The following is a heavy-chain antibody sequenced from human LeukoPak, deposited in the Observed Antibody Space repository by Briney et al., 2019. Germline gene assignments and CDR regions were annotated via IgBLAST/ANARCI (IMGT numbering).Heavy chain of an antibody. CDR1: GGSFSGYY. V-gene: IGHV4-34*01. CDR3: ARGGPITMVRGVIYYYYGMDV. CDR2: INHSVST. J-gene: IGHJ6*04. Sequence: SETLSLTCAVYGGSFSGYYWSWIRQPTGKGLEWIGEINHSVSTNYNTSLKSRVTISVDTSKNQFSLKLSSVIAADTAVYYCARGGPITMVRGVIYYYYGMDVWGKGTTVTVSS. D-gene: IGHD3-10*01.